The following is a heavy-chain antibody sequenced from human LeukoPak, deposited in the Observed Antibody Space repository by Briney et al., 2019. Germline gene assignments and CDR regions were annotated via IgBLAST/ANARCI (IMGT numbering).Heavy chain of an antibody. J-gene: IGHJ4*02. CDR2: ISSSSSTI. V-gene: IGHV3-48*01. CDR1: GFTFSSYS. Sequence: SGGSLGLSCAASGFTFSSYSMNWVRQAPGKGLEWVSYISSSSSTIYYADSVKGRFTISRDNAKNSLYLQMNSLRAEDTAVYYCARSRRSYGDYGWDYYFDYWGRGTLVTVSS. D-gene: IGHD4-17*01. CDR3: ARSRRSYGDYGWDYYFDY.